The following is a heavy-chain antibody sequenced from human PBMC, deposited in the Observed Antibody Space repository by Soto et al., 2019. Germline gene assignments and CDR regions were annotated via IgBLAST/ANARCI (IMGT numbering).Heavy chain of an antibody. Sequence: PGGSLRLSCAASGFTFSSYGMHWVRQAPGKGLEWVAVISYDGSNKYYADSVKGRFTISRDNSKNTLYLQMNSLRAEDTAVYYCAQDSPTTPLDYWGQGTLVTVST. CDR1: GFTFSSYG. V-gene: IGHV3-30*18. D-gene: IGHD5-12*01. J-gene: IGHJ4*02. CDR2: ISYDGSNK. CDR3: AQDSPTTPLDY.